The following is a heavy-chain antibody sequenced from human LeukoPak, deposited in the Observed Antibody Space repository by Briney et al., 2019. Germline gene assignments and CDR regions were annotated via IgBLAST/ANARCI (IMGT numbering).Heavy chain of an antibody. D-gene: IGHD3-22*01. Sequence: GASVKVSCKASGYTFTSYGISWVRQAPGQGLEWMGWISAYNGNTNYAHKLQGRVTMITDTSTSTAYMELRRLRSDDTAVYYCAREGMIVAGDFDYWGQGTLVTVSS. CDR1: GYTFTSYG. CDR2: ISAYNGNT. CDR3: AREGMIVAGDFDY. V-gene: IGHV1-18*01. J-gene: IGHJ4*02.